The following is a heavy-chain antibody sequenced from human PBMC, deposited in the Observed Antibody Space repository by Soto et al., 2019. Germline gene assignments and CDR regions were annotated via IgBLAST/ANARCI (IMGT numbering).Heavy chain of an antibody. CDR3: ARDRGVAAPVAGNNLYYYYIHV. CDR2: ISAYNGNT. Sequence: QDQLVQSGVEVKKLGASVKVSCKASGYSFTNYGITWVRQAPGQGFEWMGWISAYNGNTNYAQKFRGRVTMTTYSSTSTVYWDLRILKSDDTAVYYCARDRGVAAPVAGNNLYYYYIHVWGKGTTVTVS. V-gene: IGHV1-18*01. D-gene: IGHD6-19*01. J-gene: IGHJ6*03. CDR1: GYSFTNYG.